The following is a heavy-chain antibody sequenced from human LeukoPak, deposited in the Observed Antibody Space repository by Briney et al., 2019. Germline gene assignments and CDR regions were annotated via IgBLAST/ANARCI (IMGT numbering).Heavy chain of an antibody. Sequence: GGSLRLSCAASGFTFSSYSMYWVRQAPGKGLEWVSSISSSSSYIYYADSVKGRFTISRDNAKNSLYLQMNSLRAEDTAVYYCARNIGYCSSTSCYNWFDPWGQGTLVTVSS. CDR2: ISSSSSYI. V-gene: IGHV3-21*01. CDR1: GFTFSSYS. D-gene: IGHD2-2*01. CDR3: ARNIGYCSSTSCYNWFDP. J-gene: IGHJ5*02.